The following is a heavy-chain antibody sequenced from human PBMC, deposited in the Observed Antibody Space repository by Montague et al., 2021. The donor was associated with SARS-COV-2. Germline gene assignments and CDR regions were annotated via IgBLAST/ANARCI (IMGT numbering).Heavy chain of an antibody. J-gene: IGHJ3*02. CDR2: ISTSAYTT. CDR1: GFTFSNYD. CDR3: TRGYRSIVGDGLDI. V-gene: IGHV3-48*03. Sequence: SLRLSCAASGFTFSNYDMNWVRQTPGKGPEWISYISTSAYTTSYAGSVKSRFTISRDNGKNSLYLQMNSLRVEDTAVYYCTRGYRSIVGDGLDIWGQGTKVTVSS. D-gene: IGHD3-16*02.